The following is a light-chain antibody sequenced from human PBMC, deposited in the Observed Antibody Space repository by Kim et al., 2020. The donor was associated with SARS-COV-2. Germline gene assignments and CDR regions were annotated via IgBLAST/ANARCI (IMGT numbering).Light chain of an antibody. V-gene: IGLV2-14*03. J-gene: IGLJ2*01. CDR3: SSYAASSTVI. CDR2: DVN. CDR1: SSDIGAYNY. Sequence: GHSITISCTGTSSDIGAYNYVFWYQQPPDKAPKLIIYDVNKRPSGISSRFSGFKSDNTASLTISGLQAEDEATYHCSSYAASSTVIFGGGTKLTVL.